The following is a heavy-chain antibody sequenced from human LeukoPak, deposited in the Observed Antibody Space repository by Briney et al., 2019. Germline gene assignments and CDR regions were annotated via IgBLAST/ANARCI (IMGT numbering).Heavy chain of an antibody. D-gene: IGHD3-22*01. CDR1: GGSISSGSYY. CDR2: IYYSGST. V-gene: IGHV4-61*10. Sequence: PSQTLSLTCTVSGGSISSGSYYWSWIRQPAGKGLEWIGYIYYSGSTNYNPSLKSRVTISVDTSKNQFSLKLSSVTAADTAVYYCARVFSTNYYDNRGWFDPWGQGTLVTVSS. CDR3: ARVFSTNYYDNRGWFDP. J-gene: IGHJ5*02.